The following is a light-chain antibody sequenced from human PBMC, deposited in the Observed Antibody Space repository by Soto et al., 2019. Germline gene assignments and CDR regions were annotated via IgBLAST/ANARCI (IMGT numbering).Light chain of an antibody. CDR3: SSYTRSSTRV. V-gene: IGLV2-14*01. Sequence: QSALTQPASVSGSPGQSITISCTGTSSDVGGYNYVSWYQQHPGKAPKVMIYEVSNRPSGVSNRFPGSKSGNTASLTISGLQAEDEADYYCSSYTRSSTRVFGGGTKLTVL. CDR1: SSDVGGYNY. CDR2: EVS. J-gene: IGLJ3*02.